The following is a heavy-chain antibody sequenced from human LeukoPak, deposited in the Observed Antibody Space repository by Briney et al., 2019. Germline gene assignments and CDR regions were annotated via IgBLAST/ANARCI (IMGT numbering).Heavy chain of an antibody. CDR1: GYSISSGYF. CDR3: ARGRRFAAAGRRWFDP. CDR2: MYHSGST. V-gene: IGHV4-38-2*02. D-gene: IGHD6-13*01. J-gene: IGHJ5*02. Sequence: SETLSLTCTVSGYSISSGYFWGWIRQPPGKGLEWIGSMYHSGSTYHNPSLKSRVTISVDTSRNQFSLKLTSVTATNTAVYYCARGRRFAAAGRRWFDPWGQGTLVTVSS.